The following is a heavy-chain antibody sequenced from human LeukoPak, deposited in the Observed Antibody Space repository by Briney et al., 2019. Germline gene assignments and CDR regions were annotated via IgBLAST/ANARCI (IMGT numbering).Heavy chain of an antibody. CDR2: VYTSGST. D-gene: IGHD5-18*01. J-gene: IGHJ6*02. CDR1: GGSISSYY. CDR3: ARGDIQLWLDGMDV. Sequence: SETLSLTCTVSGGSISSYYWSWIRQPAGKGLEWIGRVYTSGSTNYNPSLKSRVTMSVDTSKNQFSLKLSSVTAADTAVYYCARGDIQLWLDGMDVWGQGTTVTVSS. V-gene: IGHV4-4*07.